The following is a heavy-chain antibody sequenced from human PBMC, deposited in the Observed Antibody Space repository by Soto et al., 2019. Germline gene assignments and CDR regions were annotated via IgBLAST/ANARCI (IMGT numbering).Heavy chain of an antibody. D-gene: IGHD3-22*01. J-gene: IGHJ3*01. CDR1: GFSLSNARMG. CDR3: ARILRVETMIVVVNDAFDL. Sequence: QVTLKESGPVLVKPTETLTLTCTVSGFSLSNARMGVSWIRQPPGKALEWLAHIFSNDEKSYSTSLKSRLTISKDTSKSQVVLTMTNMDPVDTATYYCARILRVETMIVVVNDAFDLWGQGTMVTVSS. V-gene: IGHV2-26*01. CDR2: IFSNDEK.